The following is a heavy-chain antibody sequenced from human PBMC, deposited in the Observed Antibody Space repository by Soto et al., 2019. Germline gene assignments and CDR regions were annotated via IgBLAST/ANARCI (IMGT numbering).Heavy chain of an antibody. CDR1: GYTFTSYG. D-gene: IGHD2-15*01. V-gene: IGHV1-2*04. CDR2: INPNSGGT. CDR3: ARDSQMVVAQPKYYFDY. Sequence: ASVKVSCKASGYTFTSYGISWVRQAPGQGLEWMGWINPNSGGTNYAQKFQGWVTMTRDTSISTAYMELSRLRSDDTAVYYCARDSQMVVAQPKYYFDYWGQGTLVTVSS. J-gene: IGHJ4*02.